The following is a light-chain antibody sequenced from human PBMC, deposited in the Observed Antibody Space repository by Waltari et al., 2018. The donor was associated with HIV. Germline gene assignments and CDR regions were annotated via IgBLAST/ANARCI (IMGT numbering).Light chain of an antibody. J-gene: IGLJ2*01. CDR3: QSGDNKLTSVF. V-gene: IGLV3-25*03. CDR2: KDT. CDR1: ALPTQY. Sequence: SSELTQPPSVSVSPGQTVRITCSGDALPTQYTSCYQQKPGQPPVLVRYKDTQRSSGTPERFSGSSSGTTVTLTITAVRAEDEAYYYCQSGDNKLTSVFFGGGTRLTVL.